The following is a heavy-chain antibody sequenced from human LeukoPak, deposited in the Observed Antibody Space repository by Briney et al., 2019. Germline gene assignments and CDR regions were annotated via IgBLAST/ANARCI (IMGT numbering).Heavy chain of an antibody. CDR2: VHLDGRT. CDR3: ARALRLWGGNSGIAFDI. CDR1: GGSVTSTNW. V-gene: IGHV4-4*02. Sequence: SGTLSLTCGVSGGSVTSTNWWTWVRPPPGKGLEWIGEVHLDGRTNYNPSLKSRLTISVDLSENHISLKLTSVTAADTAVYYCARALRLWGGNSGIAFDIWGQGTMVTVSS. J-gene: IGHJ3*02. D-gene: IGHD4-23*01.